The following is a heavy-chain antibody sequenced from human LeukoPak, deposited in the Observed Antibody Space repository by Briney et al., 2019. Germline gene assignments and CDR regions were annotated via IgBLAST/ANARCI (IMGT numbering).Heavy chain of an antibody. CDR3: ARGGCVSKVRGGTVDAFDN. D-gene: IGHD3-10*01. V-gene: IGHV1-2*02. J-gene: IGHJ3*02. Sequence: ASVKVSCKASGYTFTGYYMHWVRQAPGQGLEWRGWSNPNSGGTNYAQKFQGRVTMTRDTSTSTAYMELSRLRSDDTAVYYCARGGCVSKVRGGTVDAFDNWGQGTMVTVPS. CDR1: GYTFTGYY. CDR2: SNPNSGGT.